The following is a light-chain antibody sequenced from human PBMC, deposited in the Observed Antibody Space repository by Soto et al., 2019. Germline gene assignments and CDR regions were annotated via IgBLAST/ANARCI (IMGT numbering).Light chain of an antibody. Sequence: QSALTQPASASGSPGQSITISCTGTSSDVGSYNLVSWYQQHPGKAPKLMIYEVSKRPAGVSNRFSGSKSGNTASLTISGLQAEDEADYCCCSYAGSSTVVFGGGTKLTVL. CDR2: EVS. V-gene: IGLV2-23*02. J-gene: IGLJ2*01. CDR1: SSDVGSYNL. CDR3: CSYAGSSTVV.